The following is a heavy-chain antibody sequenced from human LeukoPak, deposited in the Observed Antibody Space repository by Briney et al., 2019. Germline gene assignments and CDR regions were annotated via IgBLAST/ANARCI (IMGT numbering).Heavy chain of an antibody. CDR1: GGSISSYY. J-gene: IGHJ4*02. CDR3: ARGRYSVGATTNDY. D-gene: IGHD1-26*01. CDR2: IYYSGST. V-gene: IGHV4-59*08. Sequence: SETLSLTCTVSGGSISSYYWSWIRQPPGKGLEWIGYIYYSGSTNYNPSLKSRVTISVDTSKNQFSLKLSSVTAADTAVYYCARGRYSVGATTNDYWGQGTLVTVSS.